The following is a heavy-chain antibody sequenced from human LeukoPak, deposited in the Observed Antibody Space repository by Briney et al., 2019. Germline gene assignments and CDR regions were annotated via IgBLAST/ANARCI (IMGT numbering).Heavy chain of an antibody. D-gene: IGHD2-15*01. J-gene: IGHJ4*02. CDR3: ARDNSVVMEFDY. CDR2: ISSSSSYI. V-gene: IGHV3-21*01. CDR1: GFTFSSYS. Sequence: GGSLRLSCAASGFTFSSYSMNWVRQAPGKGLEWVSSISSSSSYIYYADSVKGRFTISRDNAKNSLYLQMNGLRAEDTAVYYCARDNSVVMEFDYWGQGTLVTVSS.